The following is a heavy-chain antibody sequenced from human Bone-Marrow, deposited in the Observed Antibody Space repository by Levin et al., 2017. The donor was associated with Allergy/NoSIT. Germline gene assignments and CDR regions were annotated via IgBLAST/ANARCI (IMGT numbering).Heavy chain of an antibody. CDR1: GFTFSSYW. CDR3: ARADQYYYDSSGLDY. J-gene: IGHJ4*02. D-gene: IGHD3-22*01. Sequence: GGSLRLSCAASGFTFSSYWMHWVRQAPGKGLVWVSRINSDGSSTSYADSVKGRFTISRDNAKNTLYLQMNSLRAEDTAVYYCARADQYYYDSSGLDYWGQGTLVTVSS. V-gene: IGHV3-74*01. CDR2: INSDGSST.